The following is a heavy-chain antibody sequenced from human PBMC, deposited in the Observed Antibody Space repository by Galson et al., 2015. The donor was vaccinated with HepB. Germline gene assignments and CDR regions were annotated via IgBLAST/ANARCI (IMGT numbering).Heavy chain of an antibody. D-gene: IGHD1-7*01. Sequence: SLRLSCAASGFTFSGYYLSWIRQAPGKGLEWISYISGGSSDTNYADSVKGRFTISRDNAKNSLHLQMNSLRAEDTAVYYCVRDITAPGSTYYFDYWGQGTLLTVSS. J-gene: IGHJ4*02. CDR3: VRDITAPGSTYYFDY. CDR2: ISGGSSDT. V-gene: IGHV3-11*06. CDR1: GFTFSGYY.